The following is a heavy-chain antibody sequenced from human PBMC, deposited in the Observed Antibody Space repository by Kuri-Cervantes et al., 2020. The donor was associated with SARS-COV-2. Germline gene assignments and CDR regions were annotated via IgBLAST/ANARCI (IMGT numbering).Heavy chain of an antibody. Sequence: GESLKISCKGSGYSFTSYWISWVRQMPGKGLEWMGRIDPSDSYTNYSPSFQGHVTISADKSISTAYLQWSSLKASDTAMYYCARHFRHYYDSSGYHHDDYWGQGTLVTVSS. CDR3: ARHFRHYYDSSGYHHDDY. CDR2: IDPSDSYT. J-gene: IGHJ4*02. CDR1: GYSFTSYW. D-gene: IGHD3-22*01. V-gene: IGHV5-10-1*01.